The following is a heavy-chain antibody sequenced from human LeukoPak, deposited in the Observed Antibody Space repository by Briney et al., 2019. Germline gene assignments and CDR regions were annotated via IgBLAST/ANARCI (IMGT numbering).Heavy chain of an antibody. D-gene: IGHD1/OR15-1a*01. CDR2: ISSSSSYI. V-gene: IGHV3-21*01. Sequence: GGSLRLSCAASGFTFSSYSMNWVRQAPGKGLEWVSSISSSSSYIYYADSVKGRFTISRDNAKNSLYLQMNSLRAEDTAVYYCARDRDSLTIDPWGQGTLVTVSS. J-gene: IGHJ5*02. CDR1: GFTFSSYS. CDR3: ARDRDSLTIDP.